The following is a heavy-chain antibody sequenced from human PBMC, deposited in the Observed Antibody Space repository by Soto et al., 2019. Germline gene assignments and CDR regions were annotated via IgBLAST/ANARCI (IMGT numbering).Heavy chain of an antibody. CDR1: GFTFSSYS. Sequence: GGSLRLSCAASGFTFSSYSMNWVRQAPGKGLEWLSYISSSSSTIYYADSVKGRFTISRDNSKNTLYLQMNSLRAEDTAVYYCAKEDIVLVPAPIGFAYWGQGTLVTVSS. CDR3: AKEDIVLVPAPIGFAY. J-gene: IGHJ4*02. D-gene: IGHD2-2*01. CDR2: ISSSSSTI. V-gene: IGHV3-48*01.